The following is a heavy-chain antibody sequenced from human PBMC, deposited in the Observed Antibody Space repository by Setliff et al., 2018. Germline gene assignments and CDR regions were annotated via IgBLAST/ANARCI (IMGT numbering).Heavy chain of an antibody. CDR2: IARSGGT. CDR1: GGPIGSGTYS. J-gene: IGHJ4*02. Sequence: SETLSLTCDVSGGPIGSGTYSWSWIRQPPGKGLEWIGYIARSGGTYYNPSLKSRVTMSVDTSENRFSLNLTSVTAADTAVYYCARDADNWGQGTLVTDSS. CDR3: ARDADN. V-gene: IGHV4-30-2*01.